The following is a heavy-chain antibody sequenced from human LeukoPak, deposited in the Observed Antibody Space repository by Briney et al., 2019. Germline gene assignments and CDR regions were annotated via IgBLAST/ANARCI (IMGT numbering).Heavy chain of an antibody. V-gene: IGHV3-30-3*01. CDR1: GFTFSNYA. CDR2: ISYDGSNK. Sequence: PGGSLRLSCAASGFTFSNYAMHWVRQAPGKGLEWVAVISYDGSNKYYADSVKGRFTISRDNSKNTLYLQMNSLRDEDTAVYYCARDNYGDYWGQGTLVTVSS. CDR3: ARDNYGDY. J-gene: IGHJ4*02.